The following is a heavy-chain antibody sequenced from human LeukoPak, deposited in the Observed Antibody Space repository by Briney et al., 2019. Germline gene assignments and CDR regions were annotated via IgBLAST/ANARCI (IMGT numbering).Heavy chain of an antibody. CDR1: GGTFSSYA. CDR2: IIPIFGTA. CDR3: ARDSVKSGYCSGGSCYSY. Sequence: SVKVSCKASGGTFSSYAISWVRQAPGQGLEWMGGIIPIFGTANYAQKFQGRVTITADESTSTAYMELSSLRSEDTAVYYCARDSVKSGYCSGGSCYSYWGQGTLVTVSS. V-gene: IGHV1-69*13. D-gene: IGHD2-15*01. J-gene: IGHJ4*02.